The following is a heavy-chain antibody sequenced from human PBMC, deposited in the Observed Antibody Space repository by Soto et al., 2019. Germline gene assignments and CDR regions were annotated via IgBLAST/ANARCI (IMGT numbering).Heavy chain of an antibody. CDR2: IYHNGNT. CDR3: ARRGGSYDDYKVNYFDS. Sequence: SETLSLTCAVFGDSIKSPIWWSWVRQPPDKGLEWIGEIYHNGNTNYNPSLKSRVTTSVDKSKNQFSLKLSSVTAADTAVYYCARRGGSYDDYKVNYFDSWGQGALVTVSS. CDR1: GDSIKSPIW. V-gene: IGHV4-4*02. D-gene: IGHD4-17*01. J-gene: IGHJ4*02.